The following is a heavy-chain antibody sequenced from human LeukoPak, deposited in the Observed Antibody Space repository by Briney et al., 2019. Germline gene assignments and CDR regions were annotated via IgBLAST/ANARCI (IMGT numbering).Heavy chain of an antibody. CDR1: GDSISSYY. D-gene: IGHD2-2*01. J-gene: IGHJ4*02. Sequence: SETLSLTCAVSGDSISSYYWSWIRQPPGKGLEWIGEINHSGSTNYNPSLKSRVTISVDTSKNQFSLKLSSVTAADTAVYYCARAPAQDYWGQGTLVTVSS. CDR2: INHSGST. V-gene: IGHV4-34*01. CDR3: ARAPAQDY.